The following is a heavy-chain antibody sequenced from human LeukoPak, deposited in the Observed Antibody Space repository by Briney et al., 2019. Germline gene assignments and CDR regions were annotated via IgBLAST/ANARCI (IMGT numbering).Heavy chain of an antibody. Sequence: ASVKVSCKASGYTFTGYYMHWVRQAPGQGLEWMGWINPNSGGTNYAQKFQGRVTMTRDTSISTAYMELSRLRSDDTAVYYCARGYDILTGSIFDYWGQGTLVTVSS. D-gene: IGHD3-9*01. V-gene: IGHV1-2*02. J-gene: IGHJ4*02. CDR3: ARGYDILTGSIFDY. CDR2: INPNSGGT. CDR1: GYTFTGYY.